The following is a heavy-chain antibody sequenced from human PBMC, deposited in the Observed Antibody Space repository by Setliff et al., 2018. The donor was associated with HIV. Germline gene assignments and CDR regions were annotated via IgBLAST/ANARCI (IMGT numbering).Heavy chain of an antibody. CDR1: GYSFTGYY. CDR2: INPNSGGT. D-gene: IGHD1-1*01. V-gene: IGHV1-2*02. CDR3: AVNDATTDDAFDI. J-gene: IGHJ3*02. Sequence: ASVKVSCKASGYSFTGYYMHWVRQAPGQGLEWMGWINPNSGGTNYAQKFQGRVTMTRDTSISTGYMELSGLRSEDTAVYYCAVNDATTDDAFDIWGQGTMVTVSS.